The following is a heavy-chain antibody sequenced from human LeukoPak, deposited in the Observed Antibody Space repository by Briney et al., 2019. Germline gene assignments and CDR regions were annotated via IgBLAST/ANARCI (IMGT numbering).Heavy chain of an antibody. CDR3: ARGGQLK. J-gene: IGHJ4*02. CDR2: INSDGCEG. V-gene: IGHV3-7*03. D-gene: IGHD2-2*01. Sequence: GGSLRLSCAVSGFTFSGFWMSWSRQAPGKGLEWVASINSDGCEGYYVDSVKGRFTISRDNAKNSLYLQMNSLRAEDTAMYYCARGGQLKWGQGTLVTVSS. CDR1: GFTFSGFW.